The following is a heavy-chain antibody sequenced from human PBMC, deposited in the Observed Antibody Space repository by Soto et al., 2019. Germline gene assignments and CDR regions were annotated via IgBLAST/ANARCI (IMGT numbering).Heavy chain of an antibody. Sequence: SETLSLTCTVSGGSISSSSYYWGWIRQPPGKGLEWIGSIYYSGSTYYNPSLKSRVTISVDTSKNQFSLRLSSVTAADTAVYYCVTDDRIRGFGNGMDVWGQGTTVTVSS. J-gene: IGHJ6*02. D-gene: IGHD3-10*01. CDR1: GGSISSSSYY. CDR2: IYYSGST. V-gene: IGHV4-39*01. CDR3: VTDDRIRGFGNGMDV.